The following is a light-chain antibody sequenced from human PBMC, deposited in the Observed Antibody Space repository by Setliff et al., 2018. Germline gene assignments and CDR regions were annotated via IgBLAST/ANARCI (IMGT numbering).Light chain of an antibody. Sequence: QSALTQPASVSGSPGQSITISCTGTSSDVGGYNYVSWYQQHPGKAPKLIIFEVSDRPSGTSNRFSGSKSGNTASLTISGLQAEDEADYYCISYTASFTDVFGTGTKVTVL. CDR1: SSDVGGYNY. CDR2: EVS. J-gene: IGLJ1*01. V-gene: IGLV2-14*01. CDR3: ISYTASFTDV.